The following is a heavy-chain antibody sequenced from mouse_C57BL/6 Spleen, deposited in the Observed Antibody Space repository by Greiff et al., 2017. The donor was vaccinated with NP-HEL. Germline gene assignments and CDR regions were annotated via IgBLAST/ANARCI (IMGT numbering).Heavy chain of an antibody. Sequence: QVQLQQPGAELVKPGASVKLSCKASGYTFTSYWMQWVKQRPGQGLEWIGEIDPSDSNTNYNQKFKGKATLTVDTSSSTAYMQLSSLTSEDSAVYYCATGKGWFAYWGQGTLVTVSA. CDR2: IDPSDSNT. J-gene: IGHJ3*01. CDR3: ATGKGWFAY. CDR1: GYTFTSYW. V-gene: IGHV1-50*01. D-gene: IGHD4-1*01.